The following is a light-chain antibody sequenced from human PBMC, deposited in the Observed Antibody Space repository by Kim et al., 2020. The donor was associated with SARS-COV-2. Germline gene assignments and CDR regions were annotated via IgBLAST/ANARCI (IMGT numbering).Light chain of an antibody. CDR3: QSADSSGAYVI. V-gene: IGLV3-25*03. CDR2: KDT. J-gene: IGLJ2*01. CDR1: ALPKQY. Sequence: SYELTQPPSVSVPPGQTARITCSGDALPKQYASWYQQKAGQAPLLLIYKDTERPSGIPERFSGSSSGTTVTLTIRGVQAEDEADYHCQSADSSGAYVIFGGGTQLTVL.